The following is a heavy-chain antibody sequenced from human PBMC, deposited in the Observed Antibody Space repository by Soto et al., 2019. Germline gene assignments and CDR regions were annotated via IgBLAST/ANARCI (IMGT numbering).Heavy chain of an antibody. CDR2: IDYSGST. D-gene: IGHD6-13*01. V-gene: IGHV4-59*01. Sequence: CIRQPKGKGMEWIGYIDYSGSTNYNPSLTSRVTISVDTSKNQLSLKLNSVTAADRAVYYCARVRRHTSRPDGIGIRGKVT. J-gene: IGHJ6*03. CDR3: ARVRRHTSRPDGIGI.